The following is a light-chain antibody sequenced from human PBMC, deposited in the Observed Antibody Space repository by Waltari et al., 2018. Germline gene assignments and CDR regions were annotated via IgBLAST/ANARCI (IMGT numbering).Light chain of an antibody. CDR3: ATWDDKLNGVL. V-gene: IGLV1-44*01. Sequence: QSALTQRPSLSGTPGQGVTISCSGASSNIGVNDVNWSQQFPGTAPTPLLCSNDRRPSGVPGRFAGCKSGISASLAISGLQSEDEAEYYCATWDDKLNGVLFGGGTKLTVL. CDR1: SSNIGVND. J-gene: IGLJ3*02. CDR2: SND.